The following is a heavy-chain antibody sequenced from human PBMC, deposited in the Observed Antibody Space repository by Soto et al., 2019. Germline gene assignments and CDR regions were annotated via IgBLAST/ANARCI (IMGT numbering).Heavy chain of an antibody. CDR2: ISYDGNNK. J-gene: IGHJ4*02. V-gene: IGHV3-30*03. Sequence: PGGSLRLSCPASEFTFSNYAMHWVRQPPGKGLQWLAVISYDGNNKYYADSVEGRFTISRDNSKNTVYLQMNSLRPEDTAVYYCATDPFGSGDSYYWGQGTRVTVSS. CDR3: ATDPFGSGDSYY. CDR1: EFTFSNYA. D-gene: IGHD3-10*01.